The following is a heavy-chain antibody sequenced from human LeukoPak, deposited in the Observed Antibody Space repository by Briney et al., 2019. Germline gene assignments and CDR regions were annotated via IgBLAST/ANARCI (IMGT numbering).Heavy chain of an antibody. Sequence: GGSLRLSCAASGFTFSSYGMHWVRQAPGKRLEWVAVIWYDGSNKYYADSVKGRFTISRDNSKNTLYLQMNSLRAEDTAVYYCAREGRGAKCNAFDIWGQGTMVTVSS. CDR1: GFTFSSYG. J-gene: IGHJ3*02. CDR2: IWYDGSNK. CDR3: AREGRGAKCNAFDI. V-gene: IGHV3-33*01. D-gene: IGHD1-26*01.